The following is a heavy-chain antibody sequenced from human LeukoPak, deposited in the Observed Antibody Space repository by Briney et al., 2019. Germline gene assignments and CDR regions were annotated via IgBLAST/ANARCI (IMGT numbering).Heavy chain of an antibody. CDR1: GYTFTGYY. CDR2: INPNSCGT. Sequence: ASVKVSCKASGYTFTGYYMHWVRQAPGQGLEWMGWINPNSCGTNYAQKFQGRVTMTRDTSISTAYMELSRLRSDDTAVYYCARGAGYCSSTSCYNVFDPWGQGTLVTVSS. D-gene: IGHD2-2*02. CDR3: ARGAGYCSSTSCYNVFDP. V-gene: IGHV1-2*02. J-gene: IGHJ5*02.